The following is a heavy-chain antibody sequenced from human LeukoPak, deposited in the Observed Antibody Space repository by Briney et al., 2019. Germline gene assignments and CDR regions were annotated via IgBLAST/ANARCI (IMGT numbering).Heavy chain of an antibody. CDR3: ARVKVYMDV. CDR1: GYSFTNYD. CDR2: MNPNSGNT. Sequence: ASVKVSCKASGYSFTNYDINWVRQATGQGLEWMGWMNPNSGNTGYAQKFQGRVTITRNTSISTAYMELSSLRSEDTAVYYCARVKVYMDVWGKGTTVTVSS. V-gene: IGHV1-8*03. J-gene: IGHJ6*03.